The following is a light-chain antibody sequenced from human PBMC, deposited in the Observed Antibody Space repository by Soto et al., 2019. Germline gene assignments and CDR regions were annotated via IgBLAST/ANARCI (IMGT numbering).Light chain of an antibody. V-gene: IGKV1-9*01. Sequence: DIQLTQSPAFLSASVGDRDTITCRASQGISSFLAWFQQKPGKAPNLLIYGASTLQSGVPSRFSGSGSGTEFTLTISSLQPEDFATYYCQQLNSYPQTFGGGSKVEIK. CDR1: QGISSF. CDR3: QQLNSYPQT. J-gene: IGKJ4*01. CDR2: GAS.